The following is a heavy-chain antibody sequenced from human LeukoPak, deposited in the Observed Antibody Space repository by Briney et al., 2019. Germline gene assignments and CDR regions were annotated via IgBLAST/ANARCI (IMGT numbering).Heavy chain of an antibody. V-gene: IGHV3-7*03. CDR2: IKEDGSKK. CDR1: GFTFSNYW. Sequence: GGSLRLSCAASGFTFSNYWMDWVRQAPGKGLEWAAIIKEDGSKKDYVDSVKGRFTISRDNAKNSLYLQMNSLRDEDTAVYYCARDPAYGAFDIWGQGTMVTVSS. J-gene: IGHJ3*02. D-gene: IGHD4-17*01. CDR3: ARDPAYGAFDI.